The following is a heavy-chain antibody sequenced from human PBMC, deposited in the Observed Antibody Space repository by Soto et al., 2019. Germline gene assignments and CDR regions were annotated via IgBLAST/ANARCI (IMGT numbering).Heavy chain of an antibody. J-gene: IGHJ1*01. Sequence: GGSLRLSCAASGFTFSSYAMSWVRQAPGKGLEWVSAISGSGGSTYYADSVKGRFTISRDNSKNTLYLQMNSLSAEDTAVYYCARRPSYGDYPGYFQHWGQGTLVTVSS. V-gene: IGHV3-23*01. CDR3: ARRPSYGDYPGYFQH. CDR1: GFTFSSYA. CDR2: ISGSGGST. D-gene: IGHD4-17*01.